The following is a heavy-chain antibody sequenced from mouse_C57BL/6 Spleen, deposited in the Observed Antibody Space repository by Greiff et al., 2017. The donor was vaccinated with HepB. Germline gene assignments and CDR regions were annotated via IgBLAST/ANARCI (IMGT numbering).Heavy chain of an antibody. D-gene: IGHD1-1*01. CDR3: ARWGTTVVATEVYAMYY. J-gene: IGHJ4*01. CDR1: GYSFTDYN. Sequence: EVQLQQSGPELVKPGASVKISCKASGYSFTDYNMNWVKQSNGKSLEWIGVINPNYGTTSYNQKFKGKATLTVDQSSSTAYMQLNSLTSEDSAVYYCARWGTTVVATEVYAMYYWGQGTSVTVSS. V-gene: IGHV1-39*01. CDR2: INPNYGTT.